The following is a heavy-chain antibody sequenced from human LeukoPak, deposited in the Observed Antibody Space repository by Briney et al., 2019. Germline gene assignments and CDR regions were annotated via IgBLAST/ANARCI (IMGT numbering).Heavy chain of an antibody. Sequence: GGSLRLSCAASGFTFSSYAMHWVRQAPGKGLEWVAVISYDGSNKYCADSGKGRFPISRDNSKNTLYLQMNSLRAEDTAVYYCARGSGFGGIYYYGMDVWGQGTTVTVSS. CDR1: GFTFSSYA. D-gene: IGHD3-10*01. CDR2: ISYDGSNK. J-gene: IGHJ6*02. CDR3: ARGSGFGGIYYYGMDV. V-gene: IGHV3-30-3*01.